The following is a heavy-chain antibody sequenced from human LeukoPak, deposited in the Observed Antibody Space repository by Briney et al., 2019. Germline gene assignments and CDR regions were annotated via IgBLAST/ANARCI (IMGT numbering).Heavy chain of an antibody. D-gene: IGHD3-3*01. CDR1: GYTFTGYY. V-gene: IGHV1-2*02. CDR2: INPNSGGT. Sequence: ASVKVSCKASGYTFTGYYMHWVRQAPGQGLEWMGWINPNSGGTNYAQKFQGRVTMTRDTSISTAYMELSRLRSDDTAVYYCARGSLDFWSGYYCDYWGQGTLVTVSS. CDR3: ARGSLDFWSGYYCDY. J-gene: IGHJ4*02.